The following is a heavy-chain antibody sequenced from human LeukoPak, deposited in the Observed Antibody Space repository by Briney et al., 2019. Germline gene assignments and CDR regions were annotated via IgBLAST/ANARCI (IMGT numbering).Heavy chain of an antibody. CDR2: ISAYNGNT. J-gene: IGHJ5*02. CDR3: ARDLYSSSPDGP. V-gene: IGHV1-18*01. D-gene: IGHD6-13*01. CDR1: GGTFSSYA. Sequence: ASVKVSCKASGGTFSSYAISWVRQAPGQGLEWMGWISAYNGNTNYAQKLQGRVTMTTDTSTSTAYMELRSLRSDDTAVYYCARDLYSSSPDGPWGQGTLVTVSS.